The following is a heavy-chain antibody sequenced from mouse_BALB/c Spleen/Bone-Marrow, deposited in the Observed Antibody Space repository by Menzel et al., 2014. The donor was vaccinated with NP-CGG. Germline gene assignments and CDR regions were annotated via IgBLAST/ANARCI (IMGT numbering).Heavy chain of an antibody. J-gene: IGHJ4*01. CDR2: ISSGSSTI. V-gene: IGHV5-17*02. D-gene: IGHD2-4*01. Sequence: EVKLVESGGGLVQPGGSRKLSCAASGFTFSRSGMHWVRQAPEKGLEWVAYISSGSSTIYYADTMKGRFTISRDNPKNTLFLQMTSLRSEDTAMYYCARARSTMITTGAMDYWSQGTSVTVSS. CDR1: GFTFSRSG. CDR3: ARARSTMITTGAMDY.